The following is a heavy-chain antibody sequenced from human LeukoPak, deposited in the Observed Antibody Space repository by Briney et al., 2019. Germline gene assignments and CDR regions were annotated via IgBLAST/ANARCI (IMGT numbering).Heavy chain of an antibody. CDR1: GDSISNYY. Sequence: SETLSLTCTVSGDSISNYYWSWIRQPPGKGLEWIGYIYYGGSTYYNPSLKSRVTISVDTSKNQFSLKLSSVTAADTAVYYCASLYGDWFDPWGQGTLVTVSS. D-gene: IGHD4-17*01. CDR2: IYYGGST. V-gene: IGHV4-30-4*01. CDR3: ASLYGDWFDP. J-gene: IGHJ5*02.